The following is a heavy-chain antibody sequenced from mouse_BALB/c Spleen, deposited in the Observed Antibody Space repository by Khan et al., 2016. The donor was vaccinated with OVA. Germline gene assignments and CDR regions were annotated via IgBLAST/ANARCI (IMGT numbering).Heavy chain of an antibody. CDR1: GFSLNGYG. Sequence: QVQLKESGPGLVAPSQSLSITCTVSGFSLNGYGVNWVRQPPGKGLEWLGMIWGDGSTDYNSALKSRLSITKDNSKSQDFLQMNSLQTDDTARYYCSRAYYANYREAMASWGQGNSVTVSS. V-gene: IGHV2-6-7*01. J-gene: IGHJ4*01. D-gene: IGHD2-1*01. CDR2: IWGDGST. CDR3: SRAYYANYREAMAS.